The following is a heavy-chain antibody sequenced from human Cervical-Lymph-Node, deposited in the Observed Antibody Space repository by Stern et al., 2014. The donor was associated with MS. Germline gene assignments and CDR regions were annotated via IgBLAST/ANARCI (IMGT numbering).Heavy chain of an antibody. CDR2: ISADNGDT. V-gene: IGHV1-18*01. D-gene: IGHD3-3*01. J-gene: IGHJ6*02. Sequence: VQLVESGAEVKKPGASVKVSCKASGYFFTSYGISWVRQAPGQGLEWMGWISADNGDTNYAQNVQGIVTMTTDTSTNTGYMELSSLRSDDTALYYCARDSLIRTFGVEEGMDVWGQGTTVTVSS. CDR3: ARDSLIRTFGVEEGMDV. CDR1: GYFFTSYG.